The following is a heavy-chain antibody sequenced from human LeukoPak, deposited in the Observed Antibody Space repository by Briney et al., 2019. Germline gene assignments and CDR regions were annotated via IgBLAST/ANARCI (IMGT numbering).Heavy chain of an antibody. V-gene: IGHV3-21*04. CDR1: GFTFSSFS. J-gene: IGHJ4*02. Sequence: PGGSLRLSCAASGFTFSSFSMIWVRQAPGKGLEWVSSTSSSSAYTFYAESGKGRFTISRDNAKNSLFLQMNSLRAEDTAVYYCARDTQDGDYSYYFDYWGQGTLVTVSS. CDR3: ARDTQDGDYSYYFDY. D-gene: IGHD4-17*01. CDR2: TSSSSAYT.